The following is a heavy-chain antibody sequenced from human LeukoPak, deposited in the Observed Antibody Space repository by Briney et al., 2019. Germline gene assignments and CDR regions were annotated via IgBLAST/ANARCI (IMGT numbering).Heavy chain of an antibody. D-gene: IGHD5-12*01. J-gene: IGHJ3*02. CDR2: INPSGGST. CDR1: GGTFSGYA. V-gene: IGHV1-46*01. CDR3: ARVSVDVDQFDAFDI. Sequence: ASVKVSCKASGGTFSGYAISWVRQAPGQGLEWMGIINPSGGSTSYAQKFQGRVTMTRDTSTSTVYMELSSLRSEDTAVYYCARVSVDVDQFDAFDIWGQGTMVTVSS.